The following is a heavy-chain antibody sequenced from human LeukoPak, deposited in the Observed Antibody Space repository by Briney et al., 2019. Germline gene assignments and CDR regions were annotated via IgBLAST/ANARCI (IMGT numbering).Heavy chain of an antibody. J-gene: IGHJ4*02. CDR1: GFTFSSYG. CDR3: AKGLSGWYGGFDY. D-gene: IGHD6-19*01. Sequence: PGGSLRLSCAASGFTFSSYGMHWVRQAPGKGLEWVAVISYDGSNKYYADSVKGRFTISRDNSKNTLYLQMNSLRAEDTAVYYCAKGLSGWYGGFDYWGQGTLVTVSS. CDR2: ISYDGSNK. V-gene: IGHV3-30*18.